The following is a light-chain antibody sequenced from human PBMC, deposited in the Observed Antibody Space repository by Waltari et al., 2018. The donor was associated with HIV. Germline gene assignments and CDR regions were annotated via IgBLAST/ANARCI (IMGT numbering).Light chain of an antibody. J-gene: IGLJ3*02. V-gene: IGLV3-27*01. CDR3: YSAADNNLGV. CDR2: KDS. CDR1: VLAKKY. Sequence: SYELTQPPSVSVSPGQTARITCSGDVLAKKYARWFQQKPGQAPVLVIYKDSERPSGIPELFSGSSLGTTVTLTISGAQVEDEADYYCYSAADNNLGVFGGGTKLTVL.